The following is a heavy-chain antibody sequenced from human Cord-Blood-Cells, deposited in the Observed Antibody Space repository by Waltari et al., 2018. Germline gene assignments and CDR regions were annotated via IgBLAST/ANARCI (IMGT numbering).Heavy chain of an antibody. J-gene: IGHJ5*02. V-gene: IGHV1-2*02. D-gene: IGHD6-13*01. CDR3: ARVLLWGGSSLSRDWFDP. CDR1: GYTFTGYY. Sequence: QVQLVQSGAEVNKPGASVKVSCKASGYTFTGYYMHWVRKAPGQGLEWMGWINPNSGGTNYAQKFQGSVTMTRDTSISTAYMELSRLRSYDTAVYYCARVLLWGGSSLSRDWFDPWGQGTLVTVSS. CDR2: INPNSGGT.